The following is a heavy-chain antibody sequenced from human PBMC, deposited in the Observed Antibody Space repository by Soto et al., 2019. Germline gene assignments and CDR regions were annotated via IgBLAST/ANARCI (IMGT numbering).Heavy chain of an antibody. CDR1: GFTFDDYA. Sequence: GGSLRLSCAASGFTFDDYAMHWVRQAPGKGLEWVSGISWNSGSIGYADSVKGRFTISRDNAKNSLYLQMNSLRAEDTALYYCAKDLYPVDSGDYSSAFDIWGQGTMVTVSS. D-gene: IGHD4-17*01. J-gene: IGHJ3*02. CDR2: ISWNSGSI. V-gene: IGHV3-9*01. CDR3: AKDLYPVDSGDYSSAFDI.